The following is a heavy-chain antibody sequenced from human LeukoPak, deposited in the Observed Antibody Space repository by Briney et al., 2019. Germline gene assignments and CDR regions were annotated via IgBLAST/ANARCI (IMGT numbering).Heavy chain of an antibody. V-gene: IGHV4-59*01. CDR2: IYYSGST. CDR1: GGSISSYY. D-gene: IGHD6-13*01. Sequence: KPSETLSLTCTVSGGSISSYYWSWIRQPPGKGLEWIGYIYYSGSTNYNPSLKSRVTISVDTSKNQFSLKLSSVTAADTAVYHCARAPYSSSWFGYWGQGTLVTVSS. CDR3: ARAPYSSSWFGY. J-gene: IGHJ5*01.